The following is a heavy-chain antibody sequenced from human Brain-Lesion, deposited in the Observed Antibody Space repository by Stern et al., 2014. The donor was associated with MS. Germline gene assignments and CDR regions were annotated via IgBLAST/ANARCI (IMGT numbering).Heavy chain of an antibody. CDR2: IYYSGTT. CDR3: AGEEDIRYCSGGSCTGNWFDP. Sequence: VQLVESGPGLVKPSETLSLTCTVAGGSVSSTSYAWAWIRQPPGKGLEWIGPIYYSGTTSYSPSLKSRLTIFLDTSKNQFPLQLRSVTAADTAVYYCAGEEDIRYCSGGSCTGNWFDPWGQGTLVTVSS. CDR1: GGSVSSTSYA. J-gene: IGHJ5*02. V-gene: IGHV4-39*01. D-gene: IGHD2-15*01.